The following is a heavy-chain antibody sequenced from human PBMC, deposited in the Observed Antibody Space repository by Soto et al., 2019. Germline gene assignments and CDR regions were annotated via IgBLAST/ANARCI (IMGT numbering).Heavy chain of an antibody. CDR3: ARLGLSAGVNLDY. V-gene: IGHV1-69*13. Sequence: SVEVSCKXSGGTFSSYAISWVRQAPGQGLEWMGGIIPIFGTANYAQKFQGRVTITADESTSTAYMELSSLRSEDTAVYYCARLGLSAGVNLDYWGQGTLGTVST. CDR2: IIPIFGTA. CDR1: GGTFSSYA. D-gene: IGHD3-10*01. J-gene: IGHJ4*02.